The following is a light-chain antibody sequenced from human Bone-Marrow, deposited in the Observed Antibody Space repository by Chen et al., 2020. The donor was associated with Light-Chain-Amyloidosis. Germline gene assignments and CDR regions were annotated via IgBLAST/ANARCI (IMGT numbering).Light chain of an antibody. J-gene: IGLJ3*02. CDR3: QVWDRSSDRPV. V-gene: IGLV3-21*02. CDR2: DDS. Sequence: SHVMTQPSSVSVAPGQTPTNACGGNNIGSTSVHWYQQTPGQAPLLVVYDDSDRPSGIPERLSGSNSGNTATLTISRVEAGDEADYYCQVWDRSSDRPVFGGGTKLTVL. CDR1: NIGSTS.